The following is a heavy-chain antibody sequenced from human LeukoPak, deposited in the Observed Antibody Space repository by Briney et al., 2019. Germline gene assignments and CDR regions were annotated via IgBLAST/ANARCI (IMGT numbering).Heavy chain of an antibody. J-gene: IGHJ4*02. Sequence: PGASLRLSCAASGFSFSSYAMSWVRQPPVKGLECISTISDSFRITDDADSVKGRFTISRDNSKNTLYLQMNTLRAEDTAVYYCARRHGDYFDYWGQGTLVTVSS. CDR2: ISDSFRIT. CDR3: ARRHGDYFDY. D-gene: IGHD4-17*01. CDR1: GFSFSSYA. V-gene: IGHV3-23*01.